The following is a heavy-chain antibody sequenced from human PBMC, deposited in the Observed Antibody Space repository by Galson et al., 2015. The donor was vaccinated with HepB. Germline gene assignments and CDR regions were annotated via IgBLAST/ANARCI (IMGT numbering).Heavy chain of an antibody. V-gene: IGHV3-33*01. CDR3: ARRAKTNYYYYGMDV. CDR2: IWYDGSNK. J-gene: IGHJ6*02. Sequence: SLRLSCAASGFTFSSYGMHWVRQAPGKGLEWVAVIWYDGSNKYYADSVKGRFTISRDNSKNTLYLQMNSLRAEDTAVYYCARRAKTNYYYYGMDVWGQGTTVTVSS. CDR1: GFTFSSYG.